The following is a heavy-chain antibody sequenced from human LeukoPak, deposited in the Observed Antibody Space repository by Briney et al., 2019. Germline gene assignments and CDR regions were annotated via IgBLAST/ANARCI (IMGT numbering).Heavy chain of an antibody. Sequence: ASVKVSCKASGCTFTGYYMHWVRQAPGQGLEWMGRINPNSGGTNYAQKFQGRVTMTRDTSISTAYMELSRLRSDDTAVYYCARARDGYNYWFDPWGQGTLVTVSS. CDR3: ARARDGYNYWFDP. D-gene: IGHD5-24*01. CDR2: INPNSGGT. V-gene: IGHV1-2*06. J-gene: IGHJ5*02. CDR1: GCTFTGYY.